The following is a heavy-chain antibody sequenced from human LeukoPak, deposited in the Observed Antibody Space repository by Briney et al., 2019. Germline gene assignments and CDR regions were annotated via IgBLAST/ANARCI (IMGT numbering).Heavy chain of an antibody. D-gene: IGHD3-3*01. CDR2: FYYSGST. CDR3: ARENRDDFWSGNYWFDP. CDR1: GGSISSSSYY. J-gene: IGHJ5*02. V-gene: IGHV4-39*07. Sequence: SETLSLTCSVSGGSISSSSYYWGWIRQPPGKGLEWIGSFYYSGSTYYNPSLKSRVTISVDTSKNQFSLKLSSVTAADTAVYYCARENRDDFWSGNYWFDPWGQGTLVTVSS.